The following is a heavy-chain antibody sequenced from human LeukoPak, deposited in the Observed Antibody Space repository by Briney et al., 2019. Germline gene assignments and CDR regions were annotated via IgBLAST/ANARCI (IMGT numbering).Heavy chain of an antibody. CDR2: IYESGST. J-gene: IGHJ4*02. D-gene: IGHD2-15*01. CDR3: ARHPRCGTSHSSYLSSFDY. CDR1: GGSISSSSYY. Sequence: PSETLSLTCTVSGGSISSSSYYWVWIRQPPGKGREWIGSIYESGSTYYNPSLKSRVTISVDTSKIQFDPKLSYVTLAHTAVSYCARHPRCGTSHSSYLSSFDYWGQGTLVTVSS. V-gene: IGHV4-39*01.